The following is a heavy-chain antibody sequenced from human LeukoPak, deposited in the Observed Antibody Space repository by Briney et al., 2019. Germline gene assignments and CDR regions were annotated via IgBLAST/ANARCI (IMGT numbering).Heavy chain of an antibody. J-gene: IGHJ4*02. CDR1: GGSISSGGYS. CDR3: ARLFHPALSGNYPFDY. D-gene: IGHD1-26*01. Sequence: SETLSLTCAVSGGSISSGGYSWSWIRQPPGTGLEWIAYIYYSGSTSYNPSLKSRVTISVDTSKNQFSLKLNSVTAADTAMYYCARLFHPALSGNYPFDYWGQGTLVTVSS. CDR2: IYYSGST. V-gene: IGHV4-61*08.